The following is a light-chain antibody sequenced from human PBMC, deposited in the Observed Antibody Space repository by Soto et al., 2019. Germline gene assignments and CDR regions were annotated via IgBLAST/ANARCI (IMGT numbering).Light chain of an antibody. Sequence: QSVLTQPASVSGSPGQSITISCTGTSSDVGGYNYVSWYQQHPGKAHKLMNYDVSNRPSGVSKRFSGSKSGNTASLTISGLQAEDEAEYYCSSYTSSSTLEVFGTGTKVTVL. CDR1: SSDVGGYNY. J-gene: IGLJ1*01. CDR3: SSYTSSSTLEV. V-gene: IGLV2-14*01. CDR2: DVS.